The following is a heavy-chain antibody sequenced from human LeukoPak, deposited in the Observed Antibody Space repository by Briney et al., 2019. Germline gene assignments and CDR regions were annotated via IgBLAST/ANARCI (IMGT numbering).Heavy chain of an antibody. V-gene: IGHV4-59*11. CDR2: IYYSGST. CDR1: GGSISNHY. Sequence: NPSETLSLTCTVSGGSISNHYWSWIRQPPGKGLEWIGYIYYSGSTNYNPFLKSRVTISVDTSKNQFSLKLNSVTAADTAMYYCARDQDIAAAGFDYWGQGTLVTVSS. J-gene: IGHJ4*02. CDR3: ARDQDIAAAGFDY. D-gene: IGHD6-13*01.